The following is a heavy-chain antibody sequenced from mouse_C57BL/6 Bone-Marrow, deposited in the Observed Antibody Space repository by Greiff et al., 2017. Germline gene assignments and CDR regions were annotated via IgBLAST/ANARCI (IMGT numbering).Heavy chain of an antibody. V-gene: IGHV5-6*01. J-gene: IGHJ4*01. D-gene: IGHD2-4*01. CDR2: ISSGGSYT. CDR3: ARLGVYYDPYAMDY. Sequence: EVQVVESGGDLVKPGGSLKLSCAASGFTFSSYGMSWVRQTPDKRLEWVATISSGGSYTYYPDSVKGRFTISRDNAKNTLYLQMSSLKSEDTAMYYCARLGVYYDPYAMDYWGQGTSVTVSS. CDR1: GFTFSSYG.